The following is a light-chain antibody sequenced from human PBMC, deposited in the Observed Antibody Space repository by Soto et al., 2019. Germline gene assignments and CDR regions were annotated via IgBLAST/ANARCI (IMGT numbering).Light chain of an antibody. CDR2: ATS. CDR1: SSDVGTYNL. J-gene: IGLJ3*02. V-gene: IGLV2-23*01. CDR3: TSFARGSTLV. Sequence: QSVLTQPAAVSGSPGQSITISCTGTSSDVGTYNLVSWYQQYPGKAPKLMIYATSKRPSGVSNRFSGSKSGDTASLTISGLQAEDEADYSSTSFARGSTLVFCGGTKVTVL.